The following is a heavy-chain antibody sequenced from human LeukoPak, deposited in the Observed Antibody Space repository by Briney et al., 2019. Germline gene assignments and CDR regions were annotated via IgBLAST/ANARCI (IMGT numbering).Heavy chain of an antibody. CDR3: ARPVDPAMDYYFDY. Sequence: GGSLRLSCAASGFTFSSYSMNWVRQAPGKGLEWVSSVSSSSSYIYYADSVKGRFTISRDNAKNSLYLQMNSLRSEDTAVYYSARPVDPAMDYYFDYCGQGTLVTVSP. V-gene: IGHV3-21*01. CDR2: VSSSSSYI. D-gene: IGHD5-18*01. CDR1: GFTFSSYS. J-gene: IGHJ4*02.